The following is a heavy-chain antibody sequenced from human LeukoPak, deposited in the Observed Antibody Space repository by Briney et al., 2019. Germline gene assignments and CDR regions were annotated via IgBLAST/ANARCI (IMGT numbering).Heavy chain of an antibody. CDR1: GYPFPSYG. J-gene: IGHJ4*02. CDR2: ISAYNGNT. V-gene: IGHV1-18*01. CDR3: AREGAHGYCSSTSCYAFDY. D-gene: IGHD2-2*01. Sequence: ASVKVSCKASGYPFPSYGITWVRRAPGQGLEWMGWISAYNGNTNYAQRLQGRGTMTTDTSTSTAYMELRSLRSDDTAVYYCAREGAHGYCSSTSCYAFDYWGQGTLVTVSS.